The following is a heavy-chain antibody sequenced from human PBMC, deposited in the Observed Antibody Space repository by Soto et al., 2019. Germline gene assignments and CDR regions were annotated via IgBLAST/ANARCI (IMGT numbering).Heavy chain of an antibody. CDR1: GVSFSCYY. Sequence: SETLSLTCAVYGVSFSCYYWSWIRQPPGKGLEWIGEINHSGSTNHNPPRKSRVTISVDTSKNQYSLKLSSVTAADTAVYYCATLASYDFWSGYYLDQYGMDVWGQGTTVTVSS. J-gene: IGHJ6*02. CDR3: ATLASYDFWSGYYLDQYGMDV. D-gene: IGHD3-3*01. V-gene: IGHV4-34*01. CDR2: INHSGST.